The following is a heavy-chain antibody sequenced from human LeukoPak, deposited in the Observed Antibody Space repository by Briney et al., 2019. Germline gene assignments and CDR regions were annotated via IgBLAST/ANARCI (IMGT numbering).Heavy chain of an antibody. CDR1: GFTFSSYA. Sequence: AGGSLRLSCAASGFTFSSYAMSWVRQAPGKGLEWVSVISGGGVNIFHAEPVKGRFTISRDDSKNTVYLQMNSLRAEDTAVYYCAKDPIYYAPAAPYYFDYWGQGTLVTVSS. D-gene: IGHD2-2*01. V-gene: IGHV3-23*01. J-gene: IGHJ4*02. CDR3: AKDPIYYAPAAPYYFDY. CDR2: ISGGGVNI.